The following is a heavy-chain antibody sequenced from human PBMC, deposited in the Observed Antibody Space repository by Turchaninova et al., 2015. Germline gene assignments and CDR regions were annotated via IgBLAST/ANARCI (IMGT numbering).Heavy chain of an antibody. CDR1: GFTFSDYY. D-gene: IGHD2-15*01. J-gene: IGHJ4*02. CDR3: ARSWVAGTPRYYFDY. V-gene: IGHV3-11*06. Sequence: GGGLVKPEGSLRLSCAASGFTFSDYYMSWIRQAPGKGLEWVSYISSSSSYTNYADSVKGRFTISRDNAKNSLYLQMNSLRAEDTAVYYCARSWVAGTPRYYFDYWGQGTLVTVSS. CDR2: ISSSSSYT.